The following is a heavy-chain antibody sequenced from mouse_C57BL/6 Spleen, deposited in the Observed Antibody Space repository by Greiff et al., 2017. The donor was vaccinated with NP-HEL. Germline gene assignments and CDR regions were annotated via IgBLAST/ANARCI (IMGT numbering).Heavy chain of an antibody. J-gene: IGHJ2*01. V-gene: IGHV1-15*01. D-gene: IGHD1-1*01. Sequence: QVQLQQSGAELVRPGASVTLSCKASGYTFTDYEMHWVKQTPVHGLEWIGAIDPETGGTAYNQKFKGKAILTADKSSSTAYMELRSLTSEDSAVYYCTRSELQGFAYWGQGTTLTVSS. CDR1: GYTFTDYE. CDR3: TRSELQGFAY. CDR2: IDPETGGT.